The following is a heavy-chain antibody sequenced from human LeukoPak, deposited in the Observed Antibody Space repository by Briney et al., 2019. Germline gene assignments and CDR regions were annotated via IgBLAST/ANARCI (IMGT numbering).Heavy chain of an antibody. CDR2: ISGSGGST. Sequence: GGSLRLSCAASGFTFSSYGMHWVRQAPGKGLEWVSAISGSGGSTYYADSVKGRFTISRDNSKNTLYLQMNSLRAEDTAVYYCAKGSGVKGWFDPWGQGTLVTVSS. CDR3: AKGSGVKGWFDP. J-gene: IGHJ5*02. V-gene: IGHV3-23*01. CDR1: GFTFSSYG. D-gene: IGHD3-10*01.